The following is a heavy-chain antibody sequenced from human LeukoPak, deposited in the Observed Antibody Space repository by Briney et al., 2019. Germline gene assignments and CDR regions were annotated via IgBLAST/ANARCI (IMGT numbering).Heavy chain of an antibody. V-gene: IGHV3-30*18. D-gene: IGHD2-21*02. CDR1: GFTLSTYG. CDR3: AKEGGDTGLDAFDI. Sequence: GGSLRLSCAASGFTLSTYGMHWVRQAPGKGLEWEPVISYDGSNKYYADSVKGRFTISRDNSKNTRYLQMDSLRAEDTAVYYCAKEGGDTGLDAFDIWGQGTMVTVSS. J-gene: IGHJ3*02. CDR2: ISYDGSNK.